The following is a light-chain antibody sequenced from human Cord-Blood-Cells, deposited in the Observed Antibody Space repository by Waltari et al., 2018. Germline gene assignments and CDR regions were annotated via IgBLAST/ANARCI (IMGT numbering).Light chain of an antibody. Sequence: QSALTQPASVSGSPGQSITISCTGTSSDVGSYNLVSWYQQDPGKAPNLMIYEGSKRPSGVSNRFSGSKSGNTASLTISGLQAEDEADYYCCSYAGSSTVVFGGGTKLTVL. CDR2: EGS. V-gene: IGLV2-23*01. J-gene: IGLJ2*01. CDR3: CSYAGSSTVV. CDR1: SSDVGSYNL.